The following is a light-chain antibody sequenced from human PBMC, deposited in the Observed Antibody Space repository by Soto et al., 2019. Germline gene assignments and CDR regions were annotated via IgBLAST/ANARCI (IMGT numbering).Light chain of an antibody. V-gene: IGKV3-15*01. CDR1: DGVGRS. CDR2: GAS. CDR3: QQYNNWPWT. Sequence: IVLTHSPVSLSLSPGERATLSLRASDGVGRSLAWYQQKPGKAPMLLIYGASTRATGIPARFSGSGSGTEFTLTISSLQSEDFEVYYCQQYNNWPWTFGQGTKVDIK. J-gene: IGKJ1*01.